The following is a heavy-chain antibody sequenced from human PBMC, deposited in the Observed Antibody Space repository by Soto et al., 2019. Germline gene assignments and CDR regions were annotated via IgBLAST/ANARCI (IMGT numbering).Heavy chain of an antibody. V-gene: IGHV3-7*05. Sequence: EVQLVESGGGLVQPGGSLRLSCEASRFTFINYWMSWVRQAPGKGLEWVANIKQDGSEKYYVDSVEGRFTISRDNAKKSLYLQMNSLRAEDTAVYYCARVEFIPATGALGAFDIWGQGAMVTVSS. J-gene: IGHJ3*02. CDR3: ARVEFIPATGALGAFDI. CDR1: RFTFINYW. D-gene: IGHD6-13*01. CDR2: IKQDGSEK.